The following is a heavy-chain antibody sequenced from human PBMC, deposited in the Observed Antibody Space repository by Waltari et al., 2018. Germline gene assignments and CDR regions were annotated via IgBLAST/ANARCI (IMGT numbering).Heavy chain of an antibody. J-gene: IGHJ5*02. Sequence: FRDASMNGGRLGPGKGLEWVGRIETKADGGTTDSAAFVKGRFTISRDDSKNTVYLQMNSLKSEDTGVYYCITVLRANWFDPWGQGTLVTVSS. CDR2: IETKADGGTT. CDR1: FRDAS. CDR3: ITVLRANWFDP. V-gene: IGHV3-15*04. D-gene: IGHD3-16*01.